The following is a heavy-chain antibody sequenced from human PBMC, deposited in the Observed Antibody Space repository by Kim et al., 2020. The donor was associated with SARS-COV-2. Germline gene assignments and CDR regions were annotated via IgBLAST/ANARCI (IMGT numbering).Heavy chain of an antibody. J-gene: IGHJ3*01. CDR1: GDTISSNNAA. CDR3: ARENYDSGMSSGFDF. D-gene: IGHD3-10*01. CDR2: IYYRSKWSN. V-gene: IGHV6-1*01. Sequence: SQTLSLTCAISGDTISSNNAAWTWIRKSPSRGLEWLGRIYYRSKWSNDFTSSVKSRMTINPDTSKNQFSLQLNSVTPADTAIYYCARENYDSGMSSGFDFWGQGTMVTVSS.